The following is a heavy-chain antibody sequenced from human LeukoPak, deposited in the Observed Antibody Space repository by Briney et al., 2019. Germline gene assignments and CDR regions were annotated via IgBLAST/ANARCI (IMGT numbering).Heavy chain of an antibody. CDR3: ARGGFRAAAGTALWY. Sequence: PSETLSLTCGVYGGSFSGYCWSRIRQPPGKGLEWIGEINHSGSTNYNPSLKSRVTISVDTSKNQFSLKLNSVTAADTAVYYCARGGFRAAAGTALWYWGQGTLVTVSS. J-gene: IGHJ4*02. CDR2: INHSGST. D-gene: IGHD6-13*01. CDR1: GGSFSGYC. V-gene: IGHV4-34*01.